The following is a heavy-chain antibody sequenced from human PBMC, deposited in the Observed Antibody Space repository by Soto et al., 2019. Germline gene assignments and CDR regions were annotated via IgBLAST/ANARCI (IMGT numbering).Heavy chain of an antibody. CDR2: INHSGST. D-gene: IGHD5-18*01. CDR3: ARRGYSYGSY. V-gene: IGHV4-34*01. J-gene: IGHJ4*02. Sequence: SETLSLTCAVYGGSFSGYYWSWIRQPPGKGLEWIGEINHSGSTNYNPSLKSRVTISVDTSKNQFSLKLSSVTAADTAVYYCARRGYSYGSYWGQGTLVTVSS. CDR1: GGSFSGYY.